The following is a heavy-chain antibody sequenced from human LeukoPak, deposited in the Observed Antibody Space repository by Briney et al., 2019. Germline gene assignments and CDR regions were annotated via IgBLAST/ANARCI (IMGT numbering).Heavy chain of an antibody. D-gene: IGHD6-6*01. J-gene: IGHJ4*02. V-gene: IGHV1-69*13. CDR1: GGTFSSYA. CDR3: ARTSIAAPGGIDY. Sequence: SVKVSCKASGGTFSSYAISWVRRAPGQGLEWMGGIIPIFGTANYAQKFQGRVTITADESTSTAYMELSSLRSEDTAVYYCARTSIAAPGGIDYWGQGTLVTVSS. CDR2: IIPIFGTA.